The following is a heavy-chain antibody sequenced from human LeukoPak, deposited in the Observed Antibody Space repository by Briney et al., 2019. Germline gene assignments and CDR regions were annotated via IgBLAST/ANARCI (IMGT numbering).Heavy chain of an antibody. CDR2: ISAYNGDT. D-gene: IGHD3-10*01. CDR1: GYTFTGYY. J-gene: IGHJ4*02. CDR3: ARDGRFGELFDY. V-gene: IGHV1-18*04. Sequence: ASVKVSCKASGYTFTGYYMHWVRQAPGQGLEWMGWISAYNGDTNYAQNLQGRVTMTTDTSTSTAYMEVRSLRSDDTAVYYCARDGRFGELFDYWGQGTLVAVSS.